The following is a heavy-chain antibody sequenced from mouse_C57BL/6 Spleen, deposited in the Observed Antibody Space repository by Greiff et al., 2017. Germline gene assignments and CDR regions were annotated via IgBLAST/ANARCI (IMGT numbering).Heavy chain of an antibody. D-gene: IGHD1-1*01. J-gene: IGHJ4*01. Sequence: QVQLQQSGAELARPGASVKLSCKASGYTFTSYGISWVKQRTGQGLEWIGEIYPRSGNTYYNEKFKGKATLTADKSSSTAYMELRSLTSEDSAVYFCARGEITTVVATRYAMDYWGQGTTVTVSS. V-gene: IGHV1-81*01. CDR3: ARGEITTVVATRYAMDY. CDR1: GYTFTSYG. CDR2: IYPRSGNT.